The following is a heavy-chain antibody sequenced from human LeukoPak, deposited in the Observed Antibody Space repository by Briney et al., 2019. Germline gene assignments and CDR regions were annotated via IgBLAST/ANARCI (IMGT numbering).Heavy chain of an antibody. J-gene: IGHJ4*02. CDR3: AREGYYDILTGPDY. CDR1: GYTCTSYG. Sequence: ASVKVSCKASGYTCTSYGISWVRQAPGQGLEWMGWISAYNGNTNYAQKLQGRVTMTTDTSTSTAYMELRSLRSDDTAVYYCAREGYYDILTGPDYWGQGTLVTVSS. CDR2: ISAYNGNT. D-gene: IGHD3-9*01. V-gene: IGHV1-18*04.